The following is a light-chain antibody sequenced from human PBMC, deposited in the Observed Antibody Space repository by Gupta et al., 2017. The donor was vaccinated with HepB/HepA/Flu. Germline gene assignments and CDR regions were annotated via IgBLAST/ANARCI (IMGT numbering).Light chain of an antibody. CDR1: SSDFGRNNY. CDR3: SSYTSSGTYV. CDR2: DVN. J-gene: IGLJ1*01. V-gene: IGLV2-14*03. Sequence: QPALTQPASLSGSPGQSIATSCTGTSSDFGRNNYISWYQQHPGKAPKLMIHDVNNRPSGVSDRFSGSRSGNTASLTISRLQAEDEADYYCSSYTSSGTYVFGAGTKVTVL.